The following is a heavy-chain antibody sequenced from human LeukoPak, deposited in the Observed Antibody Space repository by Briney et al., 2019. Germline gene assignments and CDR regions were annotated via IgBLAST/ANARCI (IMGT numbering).Heavy chain of an antibody. CDR2: IYYSGST. Sequence: KPSETLSLTCTVSGGSIRSYYWSWIRQPPGKGLEWIGYIYYSGSTNYNPSLKSRVTISVDTSKNQFSLKLSSVTAADTAVYYCARATYYDSSGYYFNAFDIWGQGTMVTVSS. CDR3: ARATYYDSSGYYFNAFDI. D-gene: IGHD3-22*01. CDR1: GGSIRSYY. J-gene: IGHJ3*02. V-gene: IGHV4-59*01.